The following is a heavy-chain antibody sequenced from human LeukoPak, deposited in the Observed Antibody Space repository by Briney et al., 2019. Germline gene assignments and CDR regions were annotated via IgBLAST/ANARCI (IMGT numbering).Heavy chain of an antibody. CDR3: TITTGTTLGLMYY. J-gene: IGHJ4*02. CDR2: INHSGST. CDR1: GGSFSGYY. V-gene: IGHV4-34*01. D-gene: IGHD1-1*01. Sequence: KTSETLSLTCAVYGGSFSGYYWRWIRQPPGKGLEWIGEINHSGSTNYNPSLKSRVTISVDTSKNQLSLKMSSVTAADTAVYYCTITTGTTLGLMYYWGQGTLVTVSS.